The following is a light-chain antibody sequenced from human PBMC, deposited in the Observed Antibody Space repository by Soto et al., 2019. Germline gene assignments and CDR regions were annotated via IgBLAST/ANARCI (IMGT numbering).Light chain of an antibody. J-gene: IGKJ1*01. CDR3: QQGT. CDR1: QSISSW. CDR2: DAS. Sequence: DIQMTQSPSTLSASVGDRLTITCRASQSISSWLAWYQQKPGKPPKLLIYDASSLESGVPSRFSGSGSGTEFTLTISSLQPDDFATYYCQQGTFGQGTKVDIK. V-gene: IGKV1-5*01.